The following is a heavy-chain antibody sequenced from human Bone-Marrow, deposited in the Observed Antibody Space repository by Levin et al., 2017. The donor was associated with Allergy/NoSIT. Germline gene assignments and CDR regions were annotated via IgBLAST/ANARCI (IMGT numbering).Heavy chain of an antibody. Sequence: GGSLRLSCTASGFIFGDYVMSWFRQAPGKGLEWVGFIRTQPSGGTTEYAASVKGRFTISRDDSKSIAYLQMNSLKSEDTAVYFCSRDFSRDKGQILLGYWGQGTLVTVSS. V-gene: IGHV3-49*03. J-gene: IGHJ4*02. CDR3: SRDFSRDKGQILLGY. D-gene: IGHD2-15*01. CDR1: GFIFGDYV. CDR2: IRTQPSGGTT.